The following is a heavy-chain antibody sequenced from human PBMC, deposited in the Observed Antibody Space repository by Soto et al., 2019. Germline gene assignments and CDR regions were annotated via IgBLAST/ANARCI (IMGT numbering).Heavy chain of an antibody. Sequence: EVQLLESGGGLVQPGGSVRLSCAASGLTFSGYGMSWVRQAPGTGLEWVSAISGSGSTTYYADSVKGRFTISRDDSKNILFLQMNSLRAEDPAVYYCVTRSRGLQSSPPRLDSWGQGTLVTVSS. CDR3: VTRSRGLQSSPPRLDS. CDR1: GLTFSGYG. V-gene: IGHV3-23*01. J-gene: IGHJ4*02. D-gene: IGHD4-4*01. CDR2: ISGSGSTT.